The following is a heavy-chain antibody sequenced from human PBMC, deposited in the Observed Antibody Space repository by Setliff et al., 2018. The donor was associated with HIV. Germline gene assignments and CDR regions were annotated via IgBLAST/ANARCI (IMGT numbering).Heavy chain of an antibody. J-gene: IGHJ4*02. CDR2: IIPIFGTA. D-gene: IGHD1-26*01. CDR1: GYTFTSCD. CDR3: ARVGTGATEYFDY. V-gene: IGHV1-69*13. Sequence: ASVKVSCKASGYTFTSCDIHWVRQATGQGLEWMGWIIPIFGTANYAQKLQGRVTITADESTSTAYMELSSLRSEDTAVYYCARVGTGATEYFDYWGQGTLVTVSS.